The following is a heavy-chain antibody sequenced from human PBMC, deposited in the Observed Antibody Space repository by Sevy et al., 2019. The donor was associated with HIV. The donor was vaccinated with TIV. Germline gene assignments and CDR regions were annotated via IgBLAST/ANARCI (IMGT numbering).Heavy chain of an antibody. Sequence: GGSLRLSCAASGFTFSSFWMSWVRQAPGKGLEWLANIKPDGSEKYYADSVKGRFTISRDNAKNSLYLHLNSLRADDTALYYCAREGLAPYVYGADVWGQGTAVTVSS. D-gene: IGHD3-10*02. V-gene: IGHV3-7*03. CDR2: IKPDGSEK. J-gene: IGHJ6*02. CDR3: AREGLAPYVYGADV. CDR1: GFTFSSFW.